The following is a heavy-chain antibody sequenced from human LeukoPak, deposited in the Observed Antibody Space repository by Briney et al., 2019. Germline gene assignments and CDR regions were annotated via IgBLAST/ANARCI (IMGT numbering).Heavy chain of an antibody. CDR3: AREVAVAGIDY. V-gene: IGHV3-21*01. D-gene: IGHD6-19*01. CDR2: ISSSSSYI. J-gene: IGHJ4*02. CDR1: GFTFSSYS. Sequence: KPGGSLRLSCAASGFTFSSYSMNWVRQAPGKGLEWVSSISSSSSYIYYADSVKGRCTISRDNAKNSLYLQMNSLRAEDTAVYYCAREVAVAGIDYWGQGTLVTVSS.